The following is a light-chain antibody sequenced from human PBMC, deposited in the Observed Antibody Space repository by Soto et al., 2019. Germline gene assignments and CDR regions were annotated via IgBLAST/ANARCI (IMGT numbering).Light chain of an antibody. Sequence: EIVMTHSPATLSVSPWERANLSCSSSQSVSSNLAWYQQKPGQAPRLLIYDASNRATGIPARFTGSGSGTDFTLTINSLQAEDVAVYYCQKHYINPINFGQGTRLEIK. CDR2: DAS. J-gene: IGKJ5*01. CDR3: QKHYINPIN. CDR1: QSVSSN. V-gene: IGKV3D-15*01.